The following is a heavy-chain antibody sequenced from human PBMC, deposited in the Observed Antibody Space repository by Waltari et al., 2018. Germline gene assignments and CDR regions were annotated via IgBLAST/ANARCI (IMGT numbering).Heavy chain of an antibody. CDR2: INHSGST. CDR3: ARGPPFYYDSSGYYRY. J-gene: IGHJ4*02. V-gene: IGHV4-34*01. Sequence: QVQLQQWGAGLLKPSETLSPTCAVYGGSFSGYSWSWIRQPPGKGLEWIGEINHSGSTNYNPSLKSRVTISVDTSKNQFSLKLSSVTAADTAVYYCARGPPFYYDSSGYYRYWGQGTLVTVSS. D-gene: IGHD3-22*01. CDR1: GGSFSGYS.